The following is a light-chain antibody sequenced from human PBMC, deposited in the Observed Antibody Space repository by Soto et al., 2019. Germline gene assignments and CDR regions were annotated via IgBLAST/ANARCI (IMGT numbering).Light chain of an antibody. CDR1: QDINSW. CDR2: GKS. Sequence: DIQMNQSQSSLSASVGDRVTITCRASQDINSWLAWYQQKPEKAPKSLIYGKSSLQSGVPSRFSGSGSVKDFTRTISSLHREDCATYYCQHYHRYSRTFGGWTKVEIK. V-gene: IGKV1D-16*01. J-gene: IGKJ4*01. CDR3: QHYHRYSRT.